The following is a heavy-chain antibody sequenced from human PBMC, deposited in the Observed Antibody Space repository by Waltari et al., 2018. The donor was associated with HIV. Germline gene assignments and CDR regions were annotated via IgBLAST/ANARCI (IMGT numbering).Heavy chain of an antibody. J-gene: IGHJ4*02. Sequence: EVQLVESGGGLVQPGRSLRLSCAASGFTFDDYAMHWVRQAPGKGLEWVSGSSWNSGSTGYADSVKGRFTISRDNAKNSLYLQMNSLRAEDTALYYCAKDKGYGGNGYFDYWGQGTLVTVSS. CDR3: AKDKGYGGNGYFDY. CDR2: SSWNSGST. CDR1: GFTFDDYA. D-gene: IGHD2-15*01. V-gene: IGHV3-9*01.